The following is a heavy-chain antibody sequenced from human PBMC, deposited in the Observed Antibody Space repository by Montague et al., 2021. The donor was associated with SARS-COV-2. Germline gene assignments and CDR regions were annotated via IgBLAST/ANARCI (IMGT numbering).Heavy chain of an antibody. J-gene: IGHJ3*01. CDR1: GGSISSSNYY. Sequence: SETLSLTCSVSGGSISSSNYYWGWIRQPPGKGLEWIGSIYYGGSTYYNPSLKSRFTIPVDSSKNHFSLNLTSVTAADTAAYYCARHKDVSGWYEDAFDVWGPGTTVIVSS. CDR3: ARHKDVSGWYEDAFDV. D-gene: IGHD6-19*01. V-gene: IGHV4-39*02. CDR2: IYYGGST.